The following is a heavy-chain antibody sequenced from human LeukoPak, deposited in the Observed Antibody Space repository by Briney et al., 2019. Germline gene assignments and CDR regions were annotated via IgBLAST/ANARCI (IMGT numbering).Heavy chain of an antibody. J-gene: IGHJ4*02. Sequence: GGSLRLSCAASGFTFTDYAMSWVRQAPEKGLEWISTISDDGGETYYADSVKGRFAISRDNSKNTLFLQMNSLRAEDSAVYYCATDRERDPSVYYLVGGQGTLITVSS. CDR2: ISDDGGET. CDR3: ATDRERDPSVYYLV. CDR1: GFTFTDYA. D-gene: IGHD3-22*01. V-gene: IGHV3-23*01.